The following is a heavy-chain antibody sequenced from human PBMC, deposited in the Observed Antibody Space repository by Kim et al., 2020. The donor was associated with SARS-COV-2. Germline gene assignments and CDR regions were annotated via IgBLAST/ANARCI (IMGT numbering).Heavy chain of an antibody. CDR2: INPNSGVT. Sequence: ASVKVSCKASGFTFTGYYMHWVRQAPGQGLEWMGWINPNSGVTNYAKKFQGRVTMTRDTSFSTAYLEVSSLTSADAAVYYCASKPHVAAGTWCFDYWGQG. V-gene: IGHV1-2*02. J-gene: IGHJ4*02. CDR3: ASKPHVAAGTWCFDY. CDR1: GFTFTGYY. D-gene: IGHD6-19*01.